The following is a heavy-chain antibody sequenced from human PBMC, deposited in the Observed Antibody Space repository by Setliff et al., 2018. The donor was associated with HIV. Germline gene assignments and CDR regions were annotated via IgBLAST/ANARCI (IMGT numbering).Heavy chain of an antibody. CDR1: GGSISSYY. CDR2: IYYSGST. V-gene: IGHV4-59*01. J-gene: IGHJ6*03. D-gene: IGHD4-17*01. Sequence: PSETLSLTCTVSGGSISSYYWSWIRQPPGKGLEWIGYIYYSGSTNHNPSLKSRVTISVDTSKNQFSLKLSSVTAADTAVYYCARGDYDYYYYYMDVWGKGTTVTVSS. CDR3: ARGDYDYYYYYMDV.